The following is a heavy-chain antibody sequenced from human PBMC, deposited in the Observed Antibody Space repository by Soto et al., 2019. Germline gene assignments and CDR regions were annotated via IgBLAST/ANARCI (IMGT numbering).Heavy chain of an antibody. CDR3: ARYCTNGVCLNYYYGMDV. D-gene: IGHD2-8*01. CDR1: GGTFSSYA. V-gene: IGHV1-69*13. CDR2: IIPIFGTA. Sequence: ASVKVSCKASGGTFSSYAISWVRQAPGQGLEWMGGIIPIFGTANYAQKFQGRVTITADESTSTAYMELSSLRSEDTAVYYCARYCTNGVCLNYYYGMDVWGQGTTVTVSS. J-gene: IGHJ6*02.